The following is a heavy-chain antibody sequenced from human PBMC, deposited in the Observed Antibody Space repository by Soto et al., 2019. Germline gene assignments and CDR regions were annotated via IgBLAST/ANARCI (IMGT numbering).Heavy chain of an antibody. CDR3: AKARFTPYYYYGMDV. J-gene: IGHJ6*02. V-gene: IGHV3-23*01. CDR2: ISTSGDAT. CDR1: GFTFSSYA. D-gene: IGHD3-10*01. Sequence: GGSLRLSCAASGFTFSSYAMSWVRQAPGKGLEWVSAISTSGDATYYADSVKGRFTISRDNSKNTLYLQMNSLRAEDTAVYYCAKARFTPYYYYGMDVWGQGTTVTVSS.